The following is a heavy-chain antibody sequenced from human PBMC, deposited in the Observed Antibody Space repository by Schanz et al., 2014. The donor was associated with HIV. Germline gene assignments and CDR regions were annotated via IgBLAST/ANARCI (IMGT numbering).Heavy chain of an antibody. CDR1: GFPFAAYA. V-gene: IGHV3-23*04. Sequence: EVLLVESGGGFVQPGGSLRLSCATSGFPFAAYAMTWVRQAPGKGLEWVSAIDGVGDNTYYADSVKGRFTISRDNSKNTLFLQVNSLRAEDTAVYFCSKEMEQWLVSPRGYFGMDVWGQGTAVTVSS. CDR3: SKEMEQWLVSPRGYFGMDV. CDR2: IDGVGDNT. J-gene: IGHJ6*02. D-gene: IGHD6-19*01.